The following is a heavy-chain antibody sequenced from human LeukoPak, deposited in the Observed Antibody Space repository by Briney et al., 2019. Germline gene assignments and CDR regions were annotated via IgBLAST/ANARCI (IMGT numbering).Heavy chain of an antibody. J-gene: IGHJ4*02. CDR1: GFTFSTYY. CDR2: ITGSSSYI. D-gene: IGHD2/OR15-2a*01. V-gene: IGHV3-21*01. CDR3: ASGVSSTTSFDY. Sequence: PGGSLRLSCAASGFTFSTYYMNWVRQAPGKGLEWVSFITGSSSYIYYTDSVKGRFTISRDNAKNSLFLQMNSLRAEDTAVYYWASGVSSTTSFDYWGQGTLVTVSS.